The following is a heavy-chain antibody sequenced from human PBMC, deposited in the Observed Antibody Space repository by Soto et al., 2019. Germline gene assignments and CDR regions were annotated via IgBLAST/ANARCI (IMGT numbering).Heavy chain of an antibody. Sequence: QLHLQESGPGLVKSSETLSLTCNVSGGSIDSSDFNWVWVRQAPGEGLEWIVGSYYRRNTYYNSFLRSRVSVSVDTSKNQFSLRLSSVTAADTAVYYCARHGHWAPFDDWGQGTLVTVSS. CDR2: SYYRRNT. CDR3: ARHGHWAPFDD. D-gene: IGHD3-16*01. J-gene: IGHJ4*02. V-gene: IGHV4-39*01. CDR1: GGSIDSSDFN.